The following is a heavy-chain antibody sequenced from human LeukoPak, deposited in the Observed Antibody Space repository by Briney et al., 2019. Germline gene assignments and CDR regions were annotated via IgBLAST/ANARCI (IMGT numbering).Heavy chain of an antibody. CDR1: GGSFSGYY. J-gene: IGHJ4*02. Sequence: SETLSLTCAVYGGSFSGYYWSWIRQPPGKRLEWIGEINHSGSTNYNPSLKSRVTISVDTFKNQFSLKLSSVTAADTAVYYCARADIVVVPAAIRYYFDYWGQGTLVTVSS. CDR2: INHSGST. CDR3: ARADIVVVPAAIRYYFDY. V-gene: IGHV4-34*01. D-gene: IGHD2-2*01.